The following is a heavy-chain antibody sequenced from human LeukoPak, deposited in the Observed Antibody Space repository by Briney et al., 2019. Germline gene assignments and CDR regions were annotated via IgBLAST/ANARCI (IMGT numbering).Heavy chain of an antibody. J-gene: IGHJ3*02. D-gene: IGHD3-22*01. CDR3: AKGLYDSSGYYYIYAFDI. CDR1: GISFSSYS. V-gene: IGHV3-23*01. CDR2: ISGTGRGT. Sequence: HSGGSLRLSCADSGISFSSYSMNWVRQAPGKGLEYVSTISGTGRGTFYADSVKGRFTISRDNSKNTLYLQMNSLRAEDTALYYCAKGLYDSSGYYYIYAFDIWGQGTMLTVSS.